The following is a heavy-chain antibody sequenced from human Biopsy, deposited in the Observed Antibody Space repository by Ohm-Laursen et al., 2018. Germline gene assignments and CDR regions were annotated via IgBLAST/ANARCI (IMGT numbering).Heavy chain of an antibody. Sequence: SLRLSCAASGFPFRTYGMHWVRLAPGKGLEWVAVISYDQITKHYADSVRGRFTISRDNSKNTLYLQVNSLRAEDTAVYYCAKDLSVYYYYGIDVWGQGTTVTVSS. CDR3: AKDLSVYYYYGIDV. J-gene: IGHJ6*02. D-gene: IGHD5/OR15-5a*01. CDR1: GFPFRTYG. V-gene: IGHV3-30*18. CDR2: ISYDQITK.